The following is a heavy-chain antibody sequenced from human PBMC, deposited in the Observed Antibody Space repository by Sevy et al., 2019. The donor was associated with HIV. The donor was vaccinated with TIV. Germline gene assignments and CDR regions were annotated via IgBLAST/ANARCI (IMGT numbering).Heavy chain of an antibody. CDR1: GFTFSNYA. J-gene: IGHJ4*02. V-gene: IGHV3-33*01. D-gene: IGHD5-18*01. CDR2: IWSDGAYQ. Sequence: GGSLRLSCAATGFTFSNYAMHWVRQAPGKGMEWVAIIWSDGAYQYHADSVKGRFTISRDNSKNTLYLQMNSLRVEDTAVYYCARGKSGYGYGLDYWGQGTLVTVSS. CDR3: ARGKSGYGYGLDY.